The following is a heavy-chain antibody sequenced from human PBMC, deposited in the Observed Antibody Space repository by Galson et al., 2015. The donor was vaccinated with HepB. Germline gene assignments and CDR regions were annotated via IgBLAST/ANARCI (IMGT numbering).Heavy chain of an antibody. CDR3: AGHHDSSGLYFLN. CDR1: GGTFSSYA. Sequence: SVKVSCKATGGTFSSYAIAWVRQAPGHGLEWMGGVIPIFGSPDYAPKFQGRVTITADESTSTAYLELKSLKSEDTAVYYCAGHHDSSGLYFLNWGPGTLVTVSS. V-gene: IGHV1-69*13. J-gene: IGHJ1*01. CDR2: VIPIFGSP. D-gene: IGHD3-22*01.